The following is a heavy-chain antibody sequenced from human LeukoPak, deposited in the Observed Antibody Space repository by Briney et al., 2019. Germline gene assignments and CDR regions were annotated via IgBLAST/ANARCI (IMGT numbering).Heavy chain of an antibody. CDR2: INPSGGST. CDR3: ARYSGWSYFDY. V-gene: IGHV1-46*01. D-gene: IGHD5-12*01. CDR1: GYTFARYY. Sequence: ASVKVSCKASGYTFARYYMHWVRQAPGQGLKWMGIINPSGGSTSYAQKFQGRVTMTRDMSTSTVYMELSSLRSEDTAVYYCARYSGWSYFDYWGQGTLVTVSS. J-gene: IGHJ4*02.